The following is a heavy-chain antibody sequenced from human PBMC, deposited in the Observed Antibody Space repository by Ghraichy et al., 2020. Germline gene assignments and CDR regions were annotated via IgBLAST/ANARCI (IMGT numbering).Heavy chain of an antibody. CDR3: AKVSVTTRYYYYGMDV. CDR2: ISYDGSNK. CDR1: GFTFSSYG. Sequence: GGSLRLSCAASGFTFSSYGMHWVRQAPGKGLEWVAVISYDGSNKYYADSVKGRFTISRDNSKNTLYLQMNSLRAEDTAVYYCAKVSVTTRYYYYGMDVWGQGTTVTVSS. J-gene: IGHJ6*02. D-gene: IGHD4-11*01. V-gene: IGHV3-30*18.